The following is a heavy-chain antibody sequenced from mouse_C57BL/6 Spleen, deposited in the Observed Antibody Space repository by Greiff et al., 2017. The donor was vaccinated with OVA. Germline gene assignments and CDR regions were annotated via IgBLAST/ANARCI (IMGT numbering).Heavy chain of an antibody. J-gene: IGHJ3*01. Sequence: VQLQQSGAELVRPGSSVKLSCKASGYTFTSYWMHWVKQRPIQGLEWIGNIDPSDSETHYNQKFKDKATLTVDKSSSTAYMQLSSLASEDSAVYYCAKGGNYEAWFAYWGQGTLVTVSA. V-gene: IGHV1-52*01. CDR3: AKGGNYEAWFAY. CDR2: IDPSDSET. D-gene: IGHD2-1*01. CDR1: GYTFTSYW.